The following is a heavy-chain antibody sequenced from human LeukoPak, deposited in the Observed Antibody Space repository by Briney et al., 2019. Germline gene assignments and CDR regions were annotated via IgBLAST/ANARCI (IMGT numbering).Heavy chain of an antibody. CDR3: ARSMVRGVRDWFDP. Sequence: PSETLSLTCTVSGGSISSYYWSWIRQPPGKGLEWIGYIYYSGSTNYNPSLKSRVTISVDTSKNQFSLKLSSVTAADTAVYYCARSMVRGVRDWFDPSGQGTLVTVSS. D-gene: IGHD3-10*01. J-gene: IGHJ5*02. CDR1: GGSISSYY. V-gene: IGHV4-59*01. CDR2: IYYSGST.